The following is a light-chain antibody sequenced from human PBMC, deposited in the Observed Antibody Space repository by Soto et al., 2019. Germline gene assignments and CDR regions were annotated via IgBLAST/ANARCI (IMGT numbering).Light chain of an antibody. CDR3: QQSYSTPP. J-gene: IGKJ4*01. V-gene: IGKV1-39*01. CDR2: AAS. Sequence: DIQMTQSPSSLSASVGDRVTITCRASQSISSYLNWYQQKPGKAPKLLIYAASSLQSRVPSMFSGSGSGTDFTLAISSLQPEDFATYDCQQSYSTPPFGGGTKVESK. CDR1: QSISSY.